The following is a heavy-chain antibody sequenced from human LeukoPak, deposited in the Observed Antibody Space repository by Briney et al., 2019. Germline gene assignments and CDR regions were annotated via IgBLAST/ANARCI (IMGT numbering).Heavy chain of an antibody. CDR1: GYSISSGYY. J-gene: IGHJ4*02. CDR2: IYHSGST. CDR3: AREAVRDGYNLYYFDY. Sequence: SETLSLTCTVSGYSISSGYYWGWIRQPPGKGLEWIGSIYHSGSTYYNPSLKSRVTISVDTSKNQFSLKLSSVTAADTAVYSCAREAVRDGYNLYYFDYWGQGTLVTVSS. V-gene: IGHV4-38-2*02. D-gene: IGHD5-24*01.